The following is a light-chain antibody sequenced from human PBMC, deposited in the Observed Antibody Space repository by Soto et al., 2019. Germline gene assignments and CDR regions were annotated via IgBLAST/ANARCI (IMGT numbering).Light chain of an antibody. CDR1: QSVSSN. Sequence: EIVMTQSPATLSVSPGERATLSCRASQSVSSNLAWHQQKPGQAPRLLIYGASTRATGIPARFSGSGSGTEFTLNISILQSEDFPVYYCQQYNNWPLTFGGGTKVEIK. CDR3: QQYNNWPLT. V-gene: IGKV3-15*01. J-gene: IGKJ4*01. CDR2: GAS.